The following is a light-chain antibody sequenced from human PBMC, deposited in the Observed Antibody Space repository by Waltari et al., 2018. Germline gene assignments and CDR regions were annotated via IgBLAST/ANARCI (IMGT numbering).Light chain of an antibody. Sequence: QSVLTPPPSASGTPGQRVPVPSSGSTSNLGTRYVYWYHQHPGTAPKHLIFKRNQRPSGVPDRFSGSKSGTSASLAISGLHSEDEGVYFCAAWDDRLSAVVFGGGTQLTVL. CDR2: KRN. J-gene: IGLJ2*01. CDR3: AAWDDRLSAVV. V-gene: IGLV1-47*01. CDR1: TSNLGTRY.